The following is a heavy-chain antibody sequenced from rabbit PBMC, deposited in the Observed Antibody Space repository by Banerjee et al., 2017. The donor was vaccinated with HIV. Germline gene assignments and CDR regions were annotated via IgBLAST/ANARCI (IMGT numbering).Heavy chain of an antibody. Sequence: QEQLEESGGDLVKPEGSLTLTCKASGFDFSSDAMCWVRQAPGKGLEWIGCINTSSGNTVYASWAKGRFTISKTSSTTVTPQMTSLTAADTATYFCARDLAGVIGWNFSLWGQGTLVTVS. D-gene: IGHD4-1*01. CDR3: ARDLAGVIGWNFSL. CDR1: GFDFSSDA. J-gene: IGHJ4*01. CDR2: INTSSGNT. V-gene: IGHV1S45*01.